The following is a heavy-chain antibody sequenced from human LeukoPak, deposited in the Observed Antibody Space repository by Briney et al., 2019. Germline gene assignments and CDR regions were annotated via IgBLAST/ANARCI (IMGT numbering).Heavy chain of an antibody. CDR3: ARGLRREQQLLRAFDY. Sequence: ASVKVSCKSAGYTFTNYDINWVRHASGQGLEWMGWMNPNSGNTGSEQKVQGRVTMTSNTSISTAYMELSSLRSEDKAVYYCARGLRREQQLLRAFDYWGQGTPVTVSS. V-gene: IGHV1-8*01. D-gene: IGHD6-13*01. J-gene: IGHJ4*02. CDR1: GYTFTNYD. CDR2: MNPNSGNT.